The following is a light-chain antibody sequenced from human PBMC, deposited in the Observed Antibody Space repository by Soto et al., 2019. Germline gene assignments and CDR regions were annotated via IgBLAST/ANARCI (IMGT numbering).Light chain of an antibody. Sequence: DIVLTQSPATLSLSPGERASLSCRATQSVSSNLLAWYQQKPGLAPRLLIYAASSRATGIPNRFSGSGSGTDFSLTIRRLEPEDFAVYFCHQYGNSPATFGQGTKVEIK. CDR2: AAS. V-gene: IGKV3-20*01. CDR1: QSVSSNL. J-gene: IGKJ1*01. CDR3: HQYGNSPAT.